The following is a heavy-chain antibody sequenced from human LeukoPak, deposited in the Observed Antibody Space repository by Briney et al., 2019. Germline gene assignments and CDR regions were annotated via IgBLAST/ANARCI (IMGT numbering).Heavy chain of an antibody. V-gene: IGHV1-2*02. CDR3: ARDLYYDSSGYYPFQH. Sequence: ASVKVSCKASGYTFTGYYMHWVRQAPGQGLEWMGWINPNSGGTNYAQKFQGRVTMTRDTSISTAYMELSRLRSDDTAVYYCARDLYYDSSGYYPFQHWGQGTLVTVSS. D-gene: IGHD3-22*01. CDR2: INPNSGGT. J-gene: IGHJ1*01. CDR1: GYTFTGYY.